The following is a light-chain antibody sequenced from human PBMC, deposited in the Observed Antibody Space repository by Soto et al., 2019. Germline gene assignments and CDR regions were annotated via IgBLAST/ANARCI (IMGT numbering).Light chain of an antibody. CDR3: QQYISDSRT. Sequence: DIQMTQSPSTLSASVGDRVTSNCRASRSISTWLAWYQHRPWKAPKLLIYQASSLEDGVPSRFSGSGSGTEFTLTISSLQPDDFATYYCQQYISDSRTFGQGTKVESK. V-gene: IGKV1-5*03. CDR2: QAS. J-gene: IGKJ2*02. CDR1: RSISTW.